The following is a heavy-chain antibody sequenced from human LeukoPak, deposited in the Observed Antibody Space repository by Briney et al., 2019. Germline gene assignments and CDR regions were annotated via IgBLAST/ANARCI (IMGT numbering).Heavy chain of an antibody. V-gene: IGHV3-7*01. CDR2: IKQDGSEK. J-gene: IGHJ4*02. D-gene: IGHD6-13*01. Sequence: GSLRLSCVGSGFTFGSHWMHWVRQAPGKGLEWVGNIKQDGSEKHYVDSVKGRFTISRDNAKNSLYLEMDNVRAEDTAVYYCAREGITAGADYWGQGTLVTVSS. CDR3: AREGITAGADY. CDR1: GFTFGSHW.